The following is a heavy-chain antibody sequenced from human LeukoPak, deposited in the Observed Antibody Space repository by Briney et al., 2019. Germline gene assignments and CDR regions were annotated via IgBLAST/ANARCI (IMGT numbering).Heavy chain of an antibody. CDR2: INSEGSST. CDR1: GFTFSSYW. J-gene: IGHJ4*02. V-gene: IGHV3-74*01. CDR3: ARDSKAAGIPHDY. Sequence: GGSLRLSCAASGFTFSSYWMHWVRQAPGKGLVWVSRINSEGSSTSYADSVKGRFTISRDNAKNTLYLQINSLRAEDTAVYYCARDSKAAGIPHDYWGQGTLVTVSS. D-gene: IGHD6-13*01.